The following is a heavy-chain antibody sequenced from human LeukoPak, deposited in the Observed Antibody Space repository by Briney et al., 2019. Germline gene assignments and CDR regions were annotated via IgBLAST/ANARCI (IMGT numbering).Heavy chain of an antibody. V-gene: IGHV3-13*01. CDR2: IGSAGYT. CDR1: GFTFDNND. J-gene: IGHJ4*02. Sequence: GGSLRLSCEVSGFTFDNNDMHWGRHTTGKGLEWVSAIGSAGYTYYADSVRGRFTITRDNAKQSLYLQMNSLRVEDTAVYHCVRQPDSARYGFDYWGRGTQVTVSS. D-gene: IGHD1-14*01. CDR3: VRQPDSARYGFDY.